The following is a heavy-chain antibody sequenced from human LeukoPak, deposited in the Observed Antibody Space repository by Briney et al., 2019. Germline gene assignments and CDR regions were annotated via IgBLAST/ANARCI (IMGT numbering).Heavy chain of an antibody. CDR3: ARDNSSGYYYYYYYMDV. CDR2: IIPIFGTA. CDR1: GGTFSSYA. D-gene: IGHD3-22*01. J-gene: IGHJ6*03. Sequence: SVKVSCKASGGTFSSYAISWVRQAPGQGLEWMGGIIPIFGTANYARKFQGRVTITADKSTSTAYMELSSLRSEDTAVYYCARDNSSGYYYYYYYMDVWGKGTTVTVSS. V-gene: IGHV1-69*06.